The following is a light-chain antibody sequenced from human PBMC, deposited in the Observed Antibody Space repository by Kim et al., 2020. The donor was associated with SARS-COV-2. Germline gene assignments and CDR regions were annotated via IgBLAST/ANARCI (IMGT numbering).Light chain of an antibody. V-gene: IGKV3-20*01. CDR3: QQFGSSPRT. J-gene: IGKJ1*01. CDR2: GAS. Sequence: EIVLTQSPGTLSLSPGERATLSCRASQSVSSNYLTWYQHKTGQAPRLLIYGASSRATGIPDRFSGSGSGTDFTLTITRLEPEDFAVYYCQQFGSSPRTFGQGTKVDIK. CDR1: QSVSSNY.